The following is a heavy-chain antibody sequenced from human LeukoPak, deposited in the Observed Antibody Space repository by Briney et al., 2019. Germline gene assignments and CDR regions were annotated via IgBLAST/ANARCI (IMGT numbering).Heavy chain of an antibody. J-gene: IGHJ4*02. V-gene: IGHV3-7*01. Sequence: GGSLRLSCAASGFTFSSFWMSWIRQAPGKGLEWVANIKEDGREKYYVDSVKGRFTISRDNAKNSLYLQMNNLKAEDTAMYYCVRFMRGTIGGDNWGQGTLVTVSA. D-gene: IGHD3-16*01. CDR3: VRFMRGTIGGDN. CDR2: IKEDGREK. CDR1: GFTFSSFW.